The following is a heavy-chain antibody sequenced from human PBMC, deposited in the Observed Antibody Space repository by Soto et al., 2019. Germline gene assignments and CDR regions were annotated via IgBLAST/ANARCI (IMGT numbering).Heavy chain of an antibody. D-gene: IGHD3-10*01. CDR2: ISYDGSNK. Sequence: SGFTFSSYAMHWVRQAPGKGLEWVAVISYDGSNKYYADSVKGRFTISRDNSKNTLYLQMNSLRAEDTAVYYCARDLIRGVAARLFDYWGQGTLVTVSS. CDR1: GFTFSSYA. V-gene: IGHV3-30-3*01. CDR3: ARDLIRGVAARLFDY. J-gene: IGHJ4*02.